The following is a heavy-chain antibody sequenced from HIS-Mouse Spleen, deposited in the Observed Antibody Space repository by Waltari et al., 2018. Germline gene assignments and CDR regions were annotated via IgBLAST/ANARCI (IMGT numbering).Heavy chain of an antibody. CDR2: IYYSGST. J-gene: IGHJ2*01. D-gene: IGHD6-13*01. CDR3: AREIPYSSSWYDWYFDL. V-gene: IGHV4-39*07. CDR1: GGSISSRRYY. Sequence: QLQLQESGPGLVKPSETLSLTCTVSGGSISSRRYYSGWIRQPPGKGLEWIGSIYYSGSTYYNPSLKSRVTISVDTSKNQFSLKLSSVTAADTAVYYCAREIPYSSSWYDWYFDLWGRGTLVTVSS.